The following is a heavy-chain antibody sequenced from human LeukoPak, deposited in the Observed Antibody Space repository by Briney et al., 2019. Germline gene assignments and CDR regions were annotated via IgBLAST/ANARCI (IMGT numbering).Heavy chain of an antibody. CDR3: ARDSAKLGYFDY. CDR2: IYHSGST. V-gene: IGHV4-38-2*02. CDR1: GGSISSGYY. Sequence: SETLSLTCTVSGGSISSGYYWGWIRQPPGKGLEWIGSIYHSGSTYFNPSLKSRVTISVDTSKNQFSLRLSSVTAADTAVYYCARDSAKLGYFDYWGQGTLVTVSS. J-gene: IGHJ4*02. D-gene: IGHD3-16*01.